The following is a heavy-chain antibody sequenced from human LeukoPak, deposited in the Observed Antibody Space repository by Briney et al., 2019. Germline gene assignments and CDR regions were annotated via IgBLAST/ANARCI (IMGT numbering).Heavy chain of an antibody. CDR2: ISWNSGSI. V-gene: IGHV3-9*01. CDR1: GFTFDDYA. Sequence: GRSLRLSCAASGFTFDDYAMHWVRQAPGKGLEWVSGISWNSGSIGYADSVKGRFTISRDNAKNSMYLQMNSLRAEDTALYYCAKDMSYGERGFNYFDYWGQGTLVTVSS. CDR3: AKDMSYGERGFNYFDY. D-gene: IGHD5-18*01. J-gene: IGHJ4*02.